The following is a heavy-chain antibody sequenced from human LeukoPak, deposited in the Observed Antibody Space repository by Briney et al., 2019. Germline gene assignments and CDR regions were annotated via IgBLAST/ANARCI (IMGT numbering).Heavy chain of an antibody. D-gene: IGHD2-2*02. Sequence: PSETLSLTCAVYGGSFSGYYWSWIRQPPGKGLEWIGEINHSGSTNYNPSLKSRVTISVDTSKNQFSLKLNSVTAADTAVYYCARCTSTSCYNFDYWGQGTLVTVSS. CDR3: ARCTSTSCYNFDY. V-gene: IGHV4-34*01. CDR2: INHSGST. CDR1: GGSFSGYY. J-gene: IGHJ4*02.